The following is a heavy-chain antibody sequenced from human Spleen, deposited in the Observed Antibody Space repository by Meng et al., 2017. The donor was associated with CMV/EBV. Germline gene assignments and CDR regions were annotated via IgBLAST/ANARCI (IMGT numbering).Heavy chain of an antibody. J-gene: IGHJ5*02. V-gene: IGHV4-39*07. CDR2: LCYSGDT. Sequence: SETLSLTCTVSGDSISGSSYYWGWIRQPPGKGLEWIGNLCYSGDTYYNPSLKSRVTISVDTSKNQFSLKLSSVTAADTAVYYCARIKIAAAGTCWFDPWGQGTLVTVSS. CDR3: ARIKIAAAGTCWFDP. CDR1: GDSISGSSYY. D-gene: IGHD6-13*01.